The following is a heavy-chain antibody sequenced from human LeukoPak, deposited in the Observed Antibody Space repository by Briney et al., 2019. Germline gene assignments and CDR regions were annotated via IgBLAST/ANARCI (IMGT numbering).Heavy chain of an antibody. D-gene: IGHD1-26*01. CDR1: GGSISSYY. J-gene: IGHJ6*03. V-gene: IGHV4-59*01. CDR3: ARVYSGSYYARYYYYYYMDV. CDR2: IYYSGSP. Sequence: SETLSLTCTVSGGSISSYYWSWIRQPPGKGLEWIGYIYYSGSPNYNPSLKSRVTISVDTSKNQFSLKLSSVTAADAAVYYCARVYSGSYYARYYYYYYMDVWGKGTTVTVSS.